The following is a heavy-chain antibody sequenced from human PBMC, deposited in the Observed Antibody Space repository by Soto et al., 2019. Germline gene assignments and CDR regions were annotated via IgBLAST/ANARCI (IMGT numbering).Heavy chain of an antibody. CDR3: ARIVRSERYFDWLDYYYYMDV. Sequence: QVTLKESGPVLVNPTETLTLTCTVSGFSLSNARMGVSWIRQPPGKALEWLAHIFSNDEKSYSTSLKSRLTISKDTSKSQVVLTMTNMDPVDTATYYCARIVRSERYFDWLDYYYYMDVWGKGTTVTVSS. J-gene: IGHJ6*03. CDR2: IFSNDEK. V-gene: IGHV2-26*01. CDR1: GFSLSNARMG. D-gene: IGHD3-9*01.